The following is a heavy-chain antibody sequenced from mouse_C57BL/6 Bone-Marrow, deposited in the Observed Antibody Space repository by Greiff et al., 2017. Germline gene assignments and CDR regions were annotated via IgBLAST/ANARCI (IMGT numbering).Heavy chain of an antibody. CDR3: ARLNCYYAMDY. CDR1: GFTFSDYG. V-gene: IGHV5-17*01. J-gene: IGHJ4*01. D-gene: IGHD4-1*01. CDR2: ISSGSSTI. Sequence: EVKLVESGGGLVKPGGSLKLSCAASGFTFSDYGMHWVRQAPEKGLEWVAYISSGSSTIYYADTVKGRFTISRDNAKNTLFLQMTSLRSEDTAMYYCARLNCYYAMDYWVQGTSVTVSS.